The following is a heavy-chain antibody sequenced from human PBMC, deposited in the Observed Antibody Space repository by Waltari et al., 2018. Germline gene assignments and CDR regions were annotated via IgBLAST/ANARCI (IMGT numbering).Heavy chain of an antibody. V-gene: IGHV4-39*07. CDR3: ARAAEHGSGGYGVPGNWFDP. Sequence: QLQLQESGPGLVKPSETLSLTCTVSGGSISSSSYYWGWIRQPPGKGLEWIGSIYYSGSPYYNPSLKSRVTISVDTSKNQFSLKLSSVTAADTAMYYCARAAEHGSGGYGVPGNWFDPWGQGTLVTVSS. J-gene: IGHJ5*02. CDR1: GGSISSSSYY. CDR2: IYYSGSP. D-gene: IGHD3-10*01.